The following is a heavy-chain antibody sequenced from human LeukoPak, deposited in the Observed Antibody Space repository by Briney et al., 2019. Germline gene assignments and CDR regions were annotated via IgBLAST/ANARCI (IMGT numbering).Heavy chain of an antibody. CDR2: IRSKTYGGTT. V-gene: IGHV3-49*03. CDR1: GFTFADYL. D-gene: IGHD2-2*01. Sequence: GGSLRLSCTASGFTFADYLMSWSRQAPGKGLEWVGFIRSKTYGGTTEYAASVKGRFTISRDDSKRIAYLQMNSLETEDTAVYYCAKPATSILIYFDSWGQGILVTVSS. CDR3: AKPATSILIYFDS. J-gene: IGHJ4*02.